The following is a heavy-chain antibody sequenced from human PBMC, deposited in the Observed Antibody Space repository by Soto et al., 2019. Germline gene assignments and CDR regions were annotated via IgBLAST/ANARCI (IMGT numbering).Heavy chain of an antibody. V-gene: IGHV3-30*18. J-gene: IGHJ4*02. CDR1: GFTFSSYG. Sequence: GGSLRLSCAVSGFTFSSYGMHWVRQAPGKGLEWVAVISYDGSNKYYADSVKGRFTISRDNTKNTLYLQMNSLRAEDTAMYYCAKDQYYGSGSYYLPFDYWGQSTLVTVSS. CDR2: ISYDGSNK. D-gene: IGHD3-10*01. CDR3: AKDQYYGSGSYYLPFDY.